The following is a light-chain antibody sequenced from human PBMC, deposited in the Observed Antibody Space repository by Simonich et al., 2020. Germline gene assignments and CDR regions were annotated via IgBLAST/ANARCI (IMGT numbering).Light chain of an antibody. CDR1: NIGSKS. V-gene: IGLV3-21*03. Sequence: SHVLTQPPSVSVAPGKTARITWGGNNIGSKSVHWYQQKPGQAPVLVVYDDSDLPSGIPERVTGSNSGNTATLTISRVEAGDEADYYCQVWDSSSDHVVFGGGTKLTVL. CDR2: DDS. CDR3: QVWDSSSDHVV. J-gene: IGLJ2*01.